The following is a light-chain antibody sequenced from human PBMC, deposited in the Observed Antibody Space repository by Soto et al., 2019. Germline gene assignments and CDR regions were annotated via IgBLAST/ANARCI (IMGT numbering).Light chain of an antibody. V-gene: IGKV1-5*03. J-gene: IGKJ2*01. CDR3: QQYNSYPT. CDR1: QSISSW. Sequence: EIQMTQSPSSLSAFVGDRVTITCRASQSISSWLGWYQQKPGKAPKLLIYTSSTLESGVPSRFSGSGSWTEFTRTLISLQPDDFATYYCQQYNSYPTFGQGTKLEIK. CDR2: TSS.